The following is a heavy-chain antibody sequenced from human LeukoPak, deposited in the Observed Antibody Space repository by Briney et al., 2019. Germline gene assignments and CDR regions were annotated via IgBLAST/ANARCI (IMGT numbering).Heavy chain of an antibody. Sequence: GGSLRLSCAASGFTFSSYAMSWVRQAPGKGLEWVSAIRGSGGSTYYADPVKGRFTISRDNSKNTLYLQMNSLRAEDTAVYYCAKDHRETMIVVLITTAAFDIWGQGTMVTVSS. CDR3: AKDHRETMIVVLITTAAFDI. CDR2: IRGSGGST. D-gene: IGHD3-22*01. V-gene: IGHV3-23*01. CDR1: GFTFSSYA. J-gene: IGHJ3*02.